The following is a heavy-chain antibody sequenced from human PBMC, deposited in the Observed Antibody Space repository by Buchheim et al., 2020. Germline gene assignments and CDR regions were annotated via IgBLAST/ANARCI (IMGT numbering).Heavy chain of an antibody. J-gene: IGHJ4*02. D-gene: IGHD2-15*01. CDR3: AKDGSRYCSGGSCYSLDY. CDR2: ISYDGSNK. Sequence: QVQLVESGGGVVQPGRSLRLSCAASGFTFSSYGMHWVRQAPGKGLEWVAVISYDGSNKYYADSVKGRFTISRDNSKNTLYLQMNSLRAEDTAVYYCAKDGSRYCSGGSCYSLDYWGQGTL. V-gene: IGHV3-30*18. CDR1: GFTFSSYG.